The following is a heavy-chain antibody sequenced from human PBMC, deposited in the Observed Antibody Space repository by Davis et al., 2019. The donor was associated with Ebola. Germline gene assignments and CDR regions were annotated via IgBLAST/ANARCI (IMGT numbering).Heavy chain of an antibody. Sequence: PGGSLRLSCPASGFTSSNHAINWVCHAPGKGLEWVSSISCTGYSTYYADSVKGRFTISRDNSKNVLYLHMSSLRADDTAMYYCARDGYNYIALDIWGRGTMVTVSS. CDR2: ISCTGYST. D-gene: IGHD5-24*01. CDR1: GFTSSNHA. CDR3: ARDGYNYIALDI. V-gene: IGHV3-23*01. J-gene: IGHJ3*02.